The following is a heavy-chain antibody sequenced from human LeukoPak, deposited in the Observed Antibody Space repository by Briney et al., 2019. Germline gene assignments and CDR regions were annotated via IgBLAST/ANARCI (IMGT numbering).Heavy chain of an antibody. CDR2: IYYSGST. D-gene: IGHD3-10*01. CDR1: GGSMTSYY. J-gene: IGHJ4*02. Sequence: PSETLSLTCTVSGGSMTSYYWSWIRQPPGKGLEWIGYIYYSGSTKYNPSLKSRVTISVDTSKNQFSLKLNSKTTADTAVYYCARGGFQSDYWGQGTLVTVSS. V-gene: IGHV4-59*01. CDR3: ARGGFQSDY.